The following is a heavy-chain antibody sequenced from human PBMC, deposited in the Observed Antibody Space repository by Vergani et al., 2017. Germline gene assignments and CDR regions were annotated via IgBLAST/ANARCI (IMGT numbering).Heavy chain of an antibody. CDR1: GNSFNPYS. D-gene: IGHD2-8*01. Sequence: QVQLVQSGTEVKKPGSSVKVSCKAPGNSFNPYSFSWVRQVPGQGLEWMGRIIPISGTTNYTQNFQGSVSITADESTSTAYMELSGLRSEDTAVYYCARAWYYYSTNGYYYFDSWGQGTLVTVSS. CDR2: IIPISGTT. V-gene: IGHV1-69*13. J-gene: IGHJ4*02. CDR3: ARAWYYYSTNGYYYFDS.